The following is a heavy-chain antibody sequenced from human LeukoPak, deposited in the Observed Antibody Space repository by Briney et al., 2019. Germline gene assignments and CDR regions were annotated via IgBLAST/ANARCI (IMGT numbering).Heavy chain of an antibody. Sequence: SETLSLTCTVSGGSISSSSYYWGWIRQPPGKGLEWIGSIYYSGSTYYNPSLKSRVTISVDTSKNQFSLKLSSVTAADTAVYYCARVLDYYYMDVRGKGTTVTVSS. CDR1: GGSISSSSYY. CDR2: IYYSGST. V-gene: IGHV4-39*01. CDR3: ARVLDYYYMDV. J-gene: IGHJ6*03.